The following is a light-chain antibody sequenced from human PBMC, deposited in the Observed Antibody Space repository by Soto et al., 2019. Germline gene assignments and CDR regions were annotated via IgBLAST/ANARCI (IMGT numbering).Light chain of an antibody. V-gene: IGKV3-20*01. CDR3: HQYGSSPRT. J-gene: IGKJ1*01. Sequence: EIVLTQSPGTLSLSPGDRATLSCRASQSVSSNFLAWYQQKPGQAPRLLIYGASIRATGIPDRFSGSGSGTDFTLTIRRLEPEDFAMYFCHQYGSSPRTFGQGTKVXX. CDR1: QSVSSNF. CDR2: GAS.